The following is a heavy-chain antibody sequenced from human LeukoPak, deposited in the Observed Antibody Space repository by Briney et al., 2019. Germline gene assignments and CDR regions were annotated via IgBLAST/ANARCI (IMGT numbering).Heavy chain of an antibody. CDR1: GGSISSYY. V-gene: IGHV3-53*01. CDR2: IYSGGST. D-gene: IGHD3-22*01. Sequence: ETLSLTCTVSGGSISSYYWSWIRQPPGKGLEWVSVIYSGGSTYYADSVKGRFTISRDNSKNTLYLQMNSLRAEDTAVYYCARGWYYYDPRAFDIWGQGTMVTVSS. CDR3: ARGWYYYDPRAFDI. J-gene: IGHJ3*02.